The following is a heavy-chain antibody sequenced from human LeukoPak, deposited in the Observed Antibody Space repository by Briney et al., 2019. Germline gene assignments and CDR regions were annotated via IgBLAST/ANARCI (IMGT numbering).Heavy chain of an antibody. D-gene: IGHD3-10*01. CDR3: ARDPVPRRVGSGGRFDP. V-gene: IGHV4-31*03. CDR2: IYYSGST. J-gene: IGHJ5*02. CDR1: GGSISSGGYY. Sequence: SQTLSLTCTVSGGSISSGGYYWSWIRQHPGKGLEWIGYIYYSGSTYYNPSLKSRVTISVDTSKNQFSLKLSSVTAADTAVYYCARDPVPRRVGSGGRFDPWGQGILVTVSS.